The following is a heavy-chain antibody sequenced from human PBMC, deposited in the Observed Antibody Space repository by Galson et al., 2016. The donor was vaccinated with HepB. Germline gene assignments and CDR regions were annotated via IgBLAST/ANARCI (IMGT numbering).Heavy chain of an antibody. Sequence: SLRLSCAASGFTVSRNYMTWVRLAPGKGLESISVIYGGGSTYYADSVTGRFIISRDSSKNTLSLQLNSLRVEDTAVYYCASHGGSPPGILGPTEGLDYWGLGTLVTVSS. CDR1: GFTVSRNY. CDR3: ASHGGSPPGILGPTEGLDY. CDR2: IYGGGST. V-gene: IGHV3-53*01. D-gene: IGHD1-26*01. J-gene: IGHJ4*02.